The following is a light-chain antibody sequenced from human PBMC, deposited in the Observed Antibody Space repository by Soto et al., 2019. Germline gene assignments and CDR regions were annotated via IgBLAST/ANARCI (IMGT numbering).Light chain of an antibody. CDR2: RAS. CDR3: QHYNTSSGT. CDR1: QSISTW. Sequence: DIQMTQSPSTLSASVGDRVSITCRASQSISTWLAWYQQKPGKAPKLLIYRASSLESGVPSRFSGSGSGTEFTITISSLQPDDFATYYCQHYNTSSGTFGPGTKVDIK. J-gene: IGKJ3*01. V-gene: IGKV1-5*03.